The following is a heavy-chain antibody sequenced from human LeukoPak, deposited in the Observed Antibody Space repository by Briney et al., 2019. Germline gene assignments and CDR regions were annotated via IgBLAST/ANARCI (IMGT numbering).Heavy chain of an antibody. J-gene: IGHJ5*02. CDR3: ARVPHCSGDSCYSWFDP. Sequence: PGRSLRLSCAASGFTFSSYAMHWVRQAPGKGLEWVAVISYDGSNKYYADSVKGRFTISRDNSKNTLYLQMNSLRAEDTAVYYCARVPHCSGDSCYSWFDPWGQGTLVTVSS. D-gene: IGHD2-15*01. CDR2: ISYDGSNK. V-gene: IGHV3-30-3*01. CDR1: GFTFSSYA.